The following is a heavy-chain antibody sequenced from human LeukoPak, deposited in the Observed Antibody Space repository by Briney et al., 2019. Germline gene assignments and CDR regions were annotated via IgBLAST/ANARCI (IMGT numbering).Heavy chain of an antibody. Sequence: ETLSLTCTVSGGSISSYYWSWIRQPPGKGLEWIGYIYYSGSTNYNPSLKSRVTISVDTSKSQFSLKLSSVTAADTAVYYCARDKGSGWYDYWGQGTLVTVSS. V-gene: IGHV4-59*01. D-gene: IGHD6-19*01. CDR2: IYYSGST. CDR3: ARDKGSGWYDY. J-gene: IGHJ4*02. CDR1: GGSISSYY.